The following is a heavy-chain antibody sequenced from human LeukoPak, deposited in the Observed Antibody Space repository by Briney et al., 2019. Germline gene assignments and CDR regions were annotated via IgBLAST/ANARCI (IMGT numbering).Heavy chain of an antibody. J-gene: IGHJ6*02. Sequence: GGSLRLSCAASGFIFSSYWMSWVRQAPGKGLEWVANIKQDGSEKYYVDSVKGRFTISRDNAKNSLYLQMNSLRAEDTAVYYCARDLVISGTTRYYYYYYGMDVWGQGTTVTVSS. CDR1: GFIFSSYW. CDR2: IKQDGSEK. CDR3: ARDLVISGTTRYYYYYYGMDV. V-gene: IGHV3-7*01. D-gene: IGHD1-7*01.